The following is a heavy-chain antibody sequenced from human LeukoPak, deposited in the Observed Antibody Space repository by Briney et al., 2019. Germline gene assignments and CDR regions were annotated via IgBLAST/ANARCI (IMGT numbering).Heavy chain of an antibody. V-gene: IGHV3-66*04. Sequence: GGSLRLSCAASGFTVSSYWMCWVRQAPGKGLEWVSVIYSGGSTYYADSVKGRFTISRDNSKNTLYLQMNSLRAEDRAVYYCVGHPTAAYSRSYSWGYWGQGTLVTVSS. J-gene: IGHJ4*02. CDR3: VGHPTAAYSRSYSWGY. D-gene: IGHD1-26*01. CDR1: GFTVSSYW. CDR2: IYSGGST.